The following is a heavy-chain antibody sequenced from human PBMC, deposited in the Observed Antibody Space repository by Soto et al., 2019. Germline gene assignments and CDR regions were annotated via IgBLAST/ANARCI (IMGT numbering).Heavy chain of an antibody. CDR2: IYSGGYT. CDR3: APQRGGGGY. Sequence: EVQLVESGGGLIQPGGSLRLSCAVSGFTVSNNYMSWVRQAPGKGLEGVSVIYSGGYTAYGDSVKGRFTISRDNSKNTLYPQIKGLGPGGPAVYSCAPQRGGGGYWGQGTLVTVSS. J-gene: IGHJ4*02. CDR1: GFTVSNNY. D-gene: IGHD6-25*01. V-gene: IGHV3-53*01.